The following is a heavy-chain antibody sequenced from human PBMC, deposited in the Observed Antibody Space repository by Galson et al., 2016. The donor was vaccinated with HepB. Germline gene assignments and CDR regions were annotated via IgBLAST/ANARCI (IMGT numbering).Heavy chain of an antibody. D-gene: IGHD1-20*01. V-gene: IGHV3-30*03. CDR3: ARQEGHNWNLRSGGFDY. Sequence: SLRLSCAASGFTFNKYGMHWVRQAPDKGLEWVAVISYDGRNEYYGDSVKGRFTISRDNSKNTLYLQMNSLRAEDTAVYYCARQEGHNWNLRSGGFDYWGQGTLVTVSS. CDR2: ISYDGRNE. CDR1: GFTFNKYG. J-gene: IGHJ4*02.